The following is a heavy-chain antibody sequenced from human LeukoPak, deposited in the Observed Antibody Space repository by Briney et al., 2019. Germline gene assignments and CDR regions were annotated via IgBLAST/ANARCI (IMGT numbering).Heavy chain of an antibody. V-gene: IGHV5-51*01. Sequence: HGESLKISCKGSGYSFTSYWIGWVCQMPGKGLEWMGIIYPDDSDTRYSPSFQGQVTISVDKSISTAYLQWSSLKASDTAMYYCAKLGAYTSSWYGFVDYWGQGTLITVSS. CDR3: AKLGAYTSSWYGFVDY. D-gene: IGHD6-19*01. CDR2: IYPDDSDT. CDR1: GYSFTSYW. J-gene: IGHJ4*02.